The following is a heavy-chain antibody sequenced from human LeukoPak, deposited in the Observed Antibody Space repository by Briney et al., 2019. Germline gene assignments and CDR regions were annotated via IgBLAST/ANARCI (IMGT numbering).Heavy chain of an antibody. CDR3: ARESNPARPLDY. CDR1: GGSISSYY. D-gene: IGHD4-11*01. Sequence: SETLSLTCTVSGGSISSYYWSWIRQPAGKGLEWIGRIYTSGSTNYNPSLKSRVTMSVDTSKNQFSLELSSVTAADTAVYYCARESNPARPLDYWGQGTLVTVSS. CDR2: IYTSGST. V-gene: IGHV4-4*07. J-gene: IGHJ4*02.